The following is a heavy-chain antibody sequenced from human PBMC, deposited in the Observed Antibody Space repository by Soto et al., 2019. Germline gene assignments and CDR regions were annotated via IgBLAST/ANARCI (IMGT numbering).Heavy chain of an antibody. CDR3: ARPGYYDSSGYKRGNAFDI. CDR2: ISAYNGNT. J-gene: IGHJ3*02. D-gene: IGHD3-22*01. Sequence: QVQLVQSGAEVKKPGASVKVSCKASGYTFTSYGIIWVRQAPGQGLEWMGWISAYNGNTNYAQKLQGRVTMTTDTPXXXAXVELRSLRSDDTAVYYCARPGYYDSSGYKRGNAFDIWGQGTMVTVSS. V-gene: IGHV1-18*01. CDR1: GYTFTSYG.